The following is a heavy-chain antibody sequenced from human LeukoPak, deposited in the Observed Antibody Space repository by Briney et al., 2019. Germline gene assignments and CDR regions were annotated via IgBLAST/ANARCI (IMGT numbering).Heavy chain of an antibody. D-gene: IGHD2-15*01. CDR2: ISYDGSNK. CDR1: GFTFSSYA. V-gene: IGHV3-30*04. Sequence: SGGSLRLSCAASGFTFSSYAMHWVRQAPGKGLEWVAVISYDGSNKYYADSVKGRFTISRDNSKSTLYLQMNSLRAEDTAVYYCARVVAATYFDYWGQGTLATVSS. CDR3: ARVVAATYFDY. J-gene: IGHJ4*02.